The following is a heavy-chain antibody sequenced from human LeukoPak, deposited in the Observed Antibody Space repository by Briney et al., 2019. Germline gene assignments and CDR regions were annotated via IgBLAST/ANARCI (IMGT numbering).Heavy chain of an antibody. V-gene: IGHV3-23*01. CDR1: GFTFSSYG. CDR3: ARGGLWFGESGELDP. CDR2: ISGGGDGT. D-gene: IGHD3-10*01. Sequence: GGSLRLSCAASGFTFSSYGMSWVRQAPGKGLEWVSGISGGGDGTYYADSVKGRFTISRDNSKNTLYLQMNSLRAEDTAVYYCARGGLWFGESGELDPWGQGTLVTVSS. J-gene: IGHJ5*02.